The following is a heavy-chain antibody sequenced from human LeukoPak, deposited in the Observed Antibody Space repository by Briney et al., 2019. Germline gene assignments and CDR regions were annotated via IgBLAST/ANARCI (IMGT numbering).Heavy chain of an antibody. CDR1: GGSFTGYY. CDR2: ISHRGST. CDR3: ARGKAARQGWGVVKYYYYMDV. D-gene: IGHD6-6*01. V-gene: IGHV4-34*01. J-gene: IGHJ6*03. Sequence: SETLSLTCAVYGGSFTGYYWSWIRQPPGKGLEWIGEISHRGSTNYNPSLKSRVTISVYTSKNQFSLQLNSVTPEDTAVYYCARGKAARQGWGVVKYYYYMDVWGKGTTVTVSS.